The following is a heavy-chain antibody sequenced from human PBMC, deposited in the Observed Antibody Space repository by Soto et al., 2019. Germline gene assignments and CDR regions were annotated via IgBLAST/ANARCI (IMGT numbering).Heavy chain of an antibody. CDR3: AKDRRAGGNYGFYSDF. J-gene: IGHJ4*02. CDR1: GFTFSSYG. D-gene: IGHD1-7*01. CDR2: RRATGAGT. V-gene: IGHV3-23*01. Sequence: PGGPLRLSCAASGFTFSSYGMTWVRQAPGRGLEWVSFRRATGAGTYYADSVKGRFTLSRDNSKNTLYLQMTSLRADDTAVYYCAKDRRAGGNYGFYSDFWGQGALVTVSS.